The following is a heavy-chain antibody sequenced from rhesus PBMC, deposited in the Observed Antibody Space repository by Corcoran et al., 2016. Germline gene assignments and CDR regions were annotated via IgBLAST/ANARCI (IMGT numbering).Heavy chain of an antibody. D-gene: IGHD2-27*01. Sequence: EVQLVESGGGLAKPGGSLRLSCAASGFSFSDYYMYWVRQAPGKGLEWVSGISYTGGSTYYADSVKGRCTISRENAKNTVYLQMYSLRAEDTAVYYCARDGIVVVFTAHFDYWGQGVLVTVSS. J-gene: IGHJ4*01. CDR1: GFSFSDYY. V-gene: IGHV3S18*01. CDR3: ARDGIVVVFTAHFDY. CDR2: ISYTGGST.